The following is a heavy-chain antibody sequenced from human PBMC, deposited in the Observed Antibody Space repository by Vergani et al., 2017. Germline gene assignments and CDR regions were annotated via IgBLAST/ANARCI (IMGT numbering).Heavy chain of an antibody. J-gene: IGHJ5*02. V-gene: IGHV4-59*11. CDR3: ASDTHSGQRADR. CDR1: FDSIRNLY. Sequence: VQLQESGPGLVTSSETLSLTCSVSFDSIRNLYCNWIRQPPGKGLEWIGSIHYSENTNYNPSLKTRVTISVDTSKNQFSLTLTSVTAADTAVYYCASDTHSGQRADRWGQGILVTVTS. CDR2: IHYSENT. D-gene: IGHD6-19*01.